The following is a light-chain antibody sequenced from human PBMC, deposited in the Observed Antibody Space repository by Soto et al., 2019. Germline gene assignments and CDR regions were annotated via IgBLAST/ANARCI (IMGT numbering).Light chain of an antibody. CDR3: HQYYNWYI. Sequence: ETVMTQSPATLSVSPGERATLSCRASQSVGTKLAWYQHKPGQTPRLLIYDASTRATGIPARFSGSGSGTEFTLTISRLQSEYFVVYFCHQYYNWYIFGHGTKLEIK. CDR1: QSVGTK. V-gene: IGKV3-15*01. CDR2: DAS. J-gene: IGKJ2*01.